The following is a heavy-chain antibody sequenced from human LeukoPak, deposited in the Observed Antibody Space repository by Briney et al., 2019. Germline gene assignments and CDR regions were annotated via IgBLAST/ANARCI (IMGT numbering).Heavy chain of an antibody. CDR1: GYNFITYW. J-gene: IGHJ3*02. D-gene: IGHD2-15*01. V-gene: IGHV5-51*01. CDR2: IYPGDSDT. CDR3: ARQSCSGGNCYSRAFDI. Sequence: GESLKISCKGSGYNFITYWIARVRQMPGKGLEWMGNIYPGDSDTRYSPSFQGQVSISADKSISTAYLQWSSLKASDTAMYYCARQSCSGGNCYSRAFDIWGQGTMVTVSS.